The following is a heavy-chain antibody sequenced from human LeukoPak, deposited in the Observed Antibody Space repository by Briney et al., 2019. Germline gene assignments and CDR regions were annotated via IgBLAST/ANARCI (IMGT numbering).Heavy chain of an antibody. Sequence: ASVKVSCKASGYTFTSYYMHWVRQAPGQGLEWMGIINPSGGSTSYAQKFQGRVTMTRDTSTSTVYMELSSLRSEDTAVYYCAREASSPNYYDSSGYFDYWGQGTLVTVSS. CDR3: AREASSPNYYDSSGYFDY. CDR2: INPSGGST. CDR1: GYTFTSYY. V-gene: IGHV1-46*01. J-gene: IGHJ4*02. D-gene: IGHD3-22*01.